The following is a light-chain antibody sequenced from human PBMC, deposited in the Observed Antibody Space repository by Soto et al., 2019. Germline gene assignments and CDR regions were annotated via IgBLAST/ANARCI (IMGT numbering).Light chain of an antibody. Sequence: QSVLTQPPSASGTPGQRVTISCPGSSSNIGANYVYWYQHLPGTAPKLLIHSNNQRPSGVPDRFSGSKSGTSASLAISGLRSDDEADYYCAAWDDSLSGYVFGTGTKVTVL. V-gene: IGLV1-47*02. J-gene: IGLJ1*01. CDR2: SNN. CDR1: SSNIGANY. CDR3: AAWDDSLSGYV.